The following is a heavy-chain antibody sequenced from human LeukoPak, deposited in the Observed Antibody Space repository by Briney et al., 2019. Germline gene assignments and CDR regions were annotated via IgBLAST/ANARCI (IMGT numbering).Heavy chain of an antibody. CDR3: ARDPLRYSSSWHYFDY. D-gene: IGHD6-13*01. CDR2: INPSGGST. V-gene: IGHV1-46*01. Sequence: ASVKVSCKASGYTFTSYYMHWVRQAPGQGLEWMGIINPSGGSTSYAQKFQGRVTMTRDTSTSTVYMELSSLRSEDTAVYYCARDPLRYSSSWHYFDYWGQGTLVTVSS. CDR1: GYTFTSYY. J-gene: IGHJ4*02.